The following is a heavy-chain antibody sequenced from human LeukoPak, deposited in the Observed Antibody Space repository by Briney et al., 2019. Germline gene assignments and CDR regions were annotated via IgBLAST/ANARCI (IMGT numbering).Heavy chain of an antibody. V-gene: IGHV1-2*06. Sequence: ASVKVSCKASGYTFTGYYMHWVRQAPGQGLEWMGRINPNSGGTNYAQKFQGRVTMTRDTSISTAYMELSRLRSDDTAVYYCARDPGRGGSCYDYWGQGTLVTVSS. CDR1: GYTFTGYY. CDR3: ARDPGRGGSCYDY. CDR2: INPNSGGT. D-gene: IGHD2-15*01. J-gene: IGHJ4*02.